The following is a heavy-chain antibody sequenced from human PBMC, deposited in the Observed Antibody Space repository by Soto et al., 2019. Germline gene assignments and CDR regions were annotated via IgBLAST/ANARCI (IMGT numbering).Heavy chain of an antibody. CDR3: SRVPLRWNKAALDY. V-gene: IGHV1-8*01. CDR1: GYTFTSYD. CDR2: MNPNSGNT. D-gene: IGHD1-1*01. Sequence: QVQLVQSGAEVKKPGASVKVSCKASGYTFTSYDINWVRQATGQGLEWMGWMNPNSGNTGYAQKFQGRVTMTRNTSISTAYMELSSLRSEDTAVYYCSRVPLRWNKAALDYWGEGTLVTVSS. J-gene: IGHJ4*02.